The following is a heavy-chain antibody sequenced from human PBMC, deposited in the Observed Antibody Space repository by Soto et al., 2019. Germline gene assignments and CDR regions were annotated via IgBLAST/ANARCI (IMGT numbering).Heavy chain of an antibody. D-gene: IGHD2-8*01. J-gene: IGHJ6*02. V-gene: IGHV3-23*01. CDR2: ISGSGGST. CDR3: AKAVEDCTNGVCRTPSRYYYYYYGMDV. Sequence: GGSLRLSCAASGFTFSSYAMSWVRQAPGKGLEWVSAISGSGGSTYYADSVKGRFTISRDNSKNTLYLQMNSLRAEDTAVYYCAKAVEDCTNGVCRTPSRYYYYYYGMDVWGQGTTVTVSS. CDR1: GFTFSSYA.